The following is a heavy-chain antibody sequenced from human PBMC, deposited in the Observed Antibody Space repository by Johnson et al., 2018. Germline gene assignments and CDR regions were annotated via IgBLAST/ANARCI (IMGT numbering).Heavy chain of an antibody. D-gene: IGHD2-15*01. CDR3: APSGGGHGWVMDV. Sequence: EVQLVESGGGLIQPGGSLRLSCAISGFTFHNYAMHWVRQAPGKGLEWVSGITVHNGETAYADSVKGRFTISRDSAKTSLYLQMNSLREEDTALYYCAPSGGGHGWVMDVLGKGTTVTVSS. CDR2: ITVHNGET. CDR1: GFTFHNYA. V-gene: IGHV3-9*01. J-gene: IGHJ6*03.